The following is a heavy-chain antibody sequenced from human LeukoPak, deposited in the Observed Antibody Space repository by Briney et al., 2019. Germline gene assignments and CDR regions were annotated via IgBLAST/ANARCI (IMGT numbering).Heavy chain of an antibody. CDR1: GYTFTSYD. CDR3: ARAENFMVRGVIRY. J-gene: IGHJ4*02. Sequence: ASVKVSCMASGYTFTSYDINWVRQATGQGLEWMGWMNPNSGNTGYAQKFQGRVTITRNTSISTAYMELSSLRSEDTAVYYCARAENFMVRGVIRYWGQGTLVTVSS. V-gene: IGHV1-8*03. CDR2: MNPNSGNT. D-gene: IGHD3-10*01.